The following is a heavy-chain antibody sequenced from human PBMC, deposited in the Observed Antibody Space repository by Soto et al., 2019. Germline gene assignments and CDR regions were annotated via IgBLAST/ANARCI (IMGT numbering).Heavy chain of an antibody. CDR1: GYTFTSYG. Sequence: AASVKFSCKASGYTFTSYGISWVRQAPGQGLEWMGWISAYNGNTNYAQKIQGRVTMTRDTSTSPVYMELSSLRSEDTAVYYCARLGVGSGWSKTDYWGQGTLVTVSS. D-gene: IGHD6-19*01. V-gene: IGHV1-18*01. J-gene: IGHJ4*02. CDR3: ARLGVGSGWSKTDY. CDR2: ISAYNGNT.